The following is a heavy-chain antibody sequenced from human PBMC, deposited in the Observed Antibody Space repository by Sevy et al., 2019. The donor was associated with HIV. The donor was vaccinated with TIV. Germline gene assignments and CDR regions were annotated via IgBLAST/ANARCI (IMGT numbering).Heavy chain of an antibody. V-gene: IGHV3-74*01. CDR1: GFDFSSHW. Sequence: WGSLRLSCEASGFDFSSHWMQWVRQAPGKGLVWVSRMNTDGSSTNYADSVKGRFTISRDNAKNTLYLEMNNLRDEDTALYYCATPRFDFWGPGTLVTVSS. J-gene: IGHJ4*02. CDR3: ATPRFDF. CDR2: MNTDGSST.